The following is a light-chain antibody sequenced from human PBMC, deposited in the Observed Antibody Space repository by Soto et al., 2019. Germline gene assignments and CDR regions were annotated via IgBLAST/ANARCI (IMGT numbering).Light chain of an antibody. Sequence: QSVLTQPPSVSGAPGQRVTISCTGSSSNIGAGYDVHWYQQLPGTAPKLLIYGNSNRPSGVPDRSSGSKSGTSASLAITGLQAEAEADYSCQSYDSSLSGWVFGGGTKLTVL. J-gene: IGLJ3*02. CDR1: SSNIGAGYD. CDR2: GNS. V-gene: IGLV1-40*01. CDR3: QSYDSSLSGWV.